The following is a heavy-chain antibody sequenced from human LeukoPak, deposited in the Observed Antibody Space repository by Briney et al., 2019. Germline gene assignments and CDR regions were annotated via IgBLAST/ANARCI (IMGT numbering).Heavy chain of an antibody. V-gene: IGHV4-34*01. CDR1: GGSFSGYY. CDR3: ARGWAAAGTPGAFDI. Sequence: SETLSLTCAVYGGSFSGYYWSWIRQPPGKGLEWIGEINHSGSTNYNPSLKSRVTISVDTSKNQFSLKLSSVTAADTAVYYCARGWAAAGTPGAFDIWGQGTMVTVSS. D-gene: IGHD6-13*01. CDR2: INHSGST. J-gene: IGHJ3*02.